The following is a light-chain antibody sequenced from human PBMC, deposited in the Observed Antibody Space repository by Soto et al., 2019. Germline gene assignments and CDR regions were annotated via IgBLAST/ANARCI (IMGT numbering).Light chain of an antibody. CDR1: SSDVGSYNL. CDR3: CSYAGSDNYV. Sequence: QSALTQPASVSGSPGQSITISCTGTSSDVGSYNLVSWYQQHPGKAPKLMIYEVSKRPSGVSNRFSGSKSGNTASLTISGHQAEDEADYYCCSYAGSDNYVIGTGTKLTVL. V-gene: IGLV2-23*02. J-gene: IGLJ1*01. CDR2: EVS.